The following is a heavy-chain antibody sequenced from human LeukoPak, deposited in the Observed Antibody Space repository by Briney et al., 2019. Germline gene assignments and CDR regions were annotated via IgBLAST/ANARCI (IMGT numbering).Heavy chain of an antibody. D-gene: IGHD5-12*01. J-gene: IGHJ4*02. CDR1: RYSLTDSY. Sequence: GSAKVSCKEFRYSLTDSYVQCGREAPGEGPEWGGEVIARGGRTSYAQTLQGRITVSRDTYPNTVYMGQSTLRSQDTATNYCARGAPSTRIGAGRFDYRGQGSLITVAS. V-gene: IGHV1-46*04. CDR3: ARGAPSTRIGAGRFDY. CDR2: VIARGGRT.